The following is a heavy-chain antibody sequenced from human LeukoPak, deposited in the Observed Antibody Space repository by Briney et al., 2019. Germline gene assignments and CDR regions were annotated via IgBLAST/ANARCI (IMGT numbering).Heavy chain of an antibody. J-gene: IGHJ4*02. D-gene: IGHD5-18*01. Sequence: GGSLRLSCAASGFTFSNYAVHWVRQAPGKGLEWVAVISYDGSKTYYADSVRGRFTLSRDNSKRTLYLQMNSLRPNDTAVYYCASSQKDTTMIGDYWGQGSLVRVSS. CDR3: ASSQKDTTMIGDY. CDR1: GFTFSNYA. CDR2: ISYDGSKT. V-gene: IGHV3-30-3*01.